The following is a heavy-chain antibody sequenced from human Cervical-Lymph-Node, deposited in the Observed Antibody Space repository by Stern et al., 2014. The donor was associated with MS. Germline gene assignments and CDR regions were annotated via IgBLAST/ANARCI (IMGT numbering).Heavy chain of an antibody. CDR3: AIGAFDI. J-gene: IGHJ3*02. CDR1: GFNLIIYG. Sequence: QVQLVQSGTEVKKPGASVKVSCKASGFNLIIYGIAWVRQAPGQGLEWMGIINPSGGSTSYAQKFQGRVTMTRDTSTSTVYMELSSLRSEDTAVYYCAIGAFDIWGQGTMVTVSS. V-gene: IGHV1-46*01. CDR2: INPSGGST.